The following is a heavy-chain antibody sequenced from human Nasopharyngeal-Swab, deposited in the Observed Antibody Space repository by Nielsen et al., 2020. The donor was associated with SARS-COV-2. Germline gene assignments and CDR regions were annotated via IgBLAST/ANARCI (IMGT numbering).Heavy chain of an antibody. J-gene: IGHJ4*02. CDR3: ARGLIAAAGIFDY. CDR1: GYSFTSYW. Sequence: KVSCKGSGYSFTSYWIGWVRQMPGKGLVWMGIIYPGDSDTRYSPSFQGQVTISADKSISTAYLQWSSLKASDTAMYYCARGLIAAAGIFDYWGQGTLVTVSS. CDR2: IYPGDSDT. D-gene: IGHD6-13*01. V-gene: IGHV5-51*01.